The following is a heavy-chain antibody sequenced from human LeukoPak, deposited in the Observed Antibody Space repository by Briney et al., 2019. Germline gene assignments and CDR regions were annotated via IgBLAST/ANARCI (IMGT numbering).Heavy chain of an antibody. V-gene: IGHV3-30*19. D-gene: IGHD3-9*01. CDR3: ARDDLLTGYNLDY. J-gene: IGHJ4*02. Sequence: GGSLRLSCAASGFSFSGYGMHWVRQAPGKGLEWVTFIQNDGSNKYYTDSVKGRFTISRDNSKNTLYLQMSSLRAEDTALYYCARDDLLTGYNLDYWGQGALVTVSS. CDR1: GFSFSGYG. CDR2: IQNDGSNK.